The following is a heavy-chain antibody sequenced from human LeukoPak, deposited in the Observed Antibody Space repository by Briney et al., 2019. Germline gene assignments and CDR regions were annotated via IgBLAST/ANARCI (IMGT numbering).Heavy chain of an antibody. D-gene: IGHD1-1*01. Sequence: GGSLRLSCAASGFIFDDFGMTWVRQAPGKGLEWVSSINWNGDITPYADSVKGRFTISRDNAKNALYLQMNSLRPEDSALYFCTRDETGIDYWGQGTLVTVSS. CDR1: GFIFDDFG. J-gene: IGHJ4*02. V-gene: IGHV3-20*04. CDR3: TRDETGIDY. CDR2: INWNGDIT.